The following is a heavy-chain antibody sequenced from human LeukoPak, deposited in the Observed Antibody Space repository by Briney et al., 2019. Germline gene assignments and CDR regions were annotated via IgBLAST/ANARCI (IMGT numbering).Heavy chain of an antibody. CDR3: ARPRDLCSSSSCPSFDY. D-gene: IGHD2-15*01. V-gene: IGHV3-20*04. J-gene: IGHJ4*02. CDR2: INWNNGKT. Sequence: GGFLRLSCAASVYTFDDYGMSWVRQVPGKGLEWVAGINWNNGKTNYADSVKGRFTISRDNAKNSLYLQMNSLRDEDTALYYCARPRDLCSSSSCPSFDYWGQGTLVTVSS. CDR1: VYTFDDYG.